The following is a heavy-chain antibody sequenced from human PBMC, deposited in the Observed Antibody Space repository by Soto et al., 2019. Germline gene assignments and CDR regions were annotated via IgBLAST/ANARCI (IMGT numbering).Heavy chain of an antibody. V-gene: IGHV4-31*03. D-gene: IGHD2-15*01. J-gene: IGHJ4*02. Sequence: SETLSLTCTVSGGSISSGGYYWSWIRQHPGKGLEWIGYIYYSGSTYYNPSLKSRVTISVDTSKNQFSLKLSSVTAADTAVYYCAREMLPTPYFDYWGQGTLVTVSS. CDR3: AREMLPTPYFDY. CDR2: IYYSGST. CDR1: GGSISSGGYY.